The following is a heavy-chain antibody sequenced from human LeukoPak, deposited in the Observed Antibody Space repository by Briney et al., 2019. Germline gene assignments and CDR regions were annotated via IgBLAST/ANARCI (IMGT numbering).Heavy chain of an antibody. CDR1: GGSISSYY. CDR3: ARREVCSSTSCYVGWFDP. Sequence: SKTLSLTCTVSGGSISSYYWSWIRQAPGKGLEWMGYIYYSGSNNYNPSLKSRVTISVDTSKNQFSLKLSSVTAADTAVYYCARREVCSSTSCYVGWFDPWGQGTLVTVSS. D-gene: IGHD2-2*01. V-gene: IGHV4-59*01. CDR2: IYYSGSN. J-gene: IGHJ5*02.